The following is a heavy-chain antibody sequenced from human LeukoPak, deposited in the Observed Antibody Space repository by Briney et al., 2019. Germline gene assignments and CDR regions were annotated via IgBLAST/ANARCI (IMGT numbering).Heavy chain of an antibody. CDR3: ARGPHCSGGSCYSPAFDY. D-gene: IGHD2-15*01. CDR2: INHSGST. V-gene: IGHV4-34*01. Sequence: SETLSLTCAVYGGSFSGYYWSWIRQPPGKGLEWIGEINHSGSTNYNPSLKSRVTISVDTPKNQISLKLRSVTAADTAVFYCARGPHCSGGSCYSPAFDYWGQGTPVTASS. J-gene: IGHJ4*02. CDR1: GGSFSGYY.